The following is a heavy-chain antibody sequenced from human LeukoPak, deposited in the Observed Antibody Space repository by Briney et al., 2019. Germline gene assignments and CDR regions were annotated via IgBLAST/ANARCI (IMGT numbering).Heavy chain of an antibody. J-gene: IGHJ5*02. CDR2: ISAYNGNT. V-gene: IGHV1-18*04. CDR3: ARDWSFSSGSYNNWFDP. D-gene: IGHD3-10*01. CDR1: GYTFTSYG. Sequence: GASVKVSCKASGYTFTSYGISWVRQAPGQGLKWMGWISAYNGNTNYAQKLQGRVTMTTDTSTSTAYMELRSLRSDDTAVYYCARDWSFSSGSYNNWFDPWGQGTLVTVSS.